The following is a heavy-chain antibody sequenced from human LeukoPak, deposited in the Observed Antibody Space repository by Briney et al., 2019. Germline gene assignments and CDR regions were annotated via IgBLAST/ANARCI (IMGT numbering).Heavy chain of an antibody. V-gene: IGHV4-59*08. CDR1: GGSISSYY. J-gene: IGHJ4*02. CDR2: IYYTGST. Sequence: PSETLSLTCTVSGGSISSYYWSWLRQPPGKGLEWIGYIYYTGSTNYNPSLKSRVTISVDTSKNQFSLKLSSVTAADTAVYYCARRSYGDVPPDYWGQGTLVTVSS. D-gene: IGHD4-17*01. CDR3: ARRSYGDVPPDY.